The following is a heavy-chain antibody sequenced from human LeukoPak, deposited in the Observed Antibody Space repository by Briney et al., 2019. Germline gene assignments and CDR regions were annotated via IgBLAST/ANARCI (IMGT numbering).Heavy chain of an antibody. J-gene: IGHJ6*03. CDR1: GYTFTSYG. D-gene: IGHD3-10*01. V-gene: IGHV1-2*02. CDR2: INPNSGGT. Sequence: ASVKVSCKASGYTFTSYGISWVRQAPGQGLEWMGWINPNSGGTNYAQKFQGRVTMTRDTSISTAYMELSRLRSDDTAVYYCARESVSRGSGSYYYYYYMDVWGKGTTVTISS. CDR3: ARESVSRGSGSYYYYYYMDV.